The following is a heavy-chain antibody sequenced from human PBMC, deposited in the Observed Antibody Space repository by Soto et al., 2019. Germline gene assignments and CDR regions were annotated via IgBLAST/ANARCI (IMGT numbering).Heavy chain of an antibody. CDR1: GLPFSSHG. Sequence: PGGSLRLSCAASGLPFSSHGMHWVRQAPGKGLEWVAMISNDGSNKYYADSVKGRFTISRDNAKNSLYLQMNSLRAEDTAVYYCARVLYYYDSSGYRKEDAFDIWGQGTMVTVSS. CDR2: ISNDGSNK. J-gene: IGHJ3*02. V-gene: IGHV3-30*03. D-gene: IGHD3-22*01. CDR3: ARVLYYYDSSGYRKEDAFDI.